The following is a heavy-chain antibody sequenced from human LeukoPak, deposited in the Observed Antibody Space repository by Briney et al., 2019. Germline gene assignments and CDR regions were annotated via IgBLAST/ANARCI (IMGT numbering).Heavy chain of an antibody. D-gene: IGHD2-2*01. J-gene: IGHJ6*02. CDR1: GYTFTSYD. CDR3: ARVSGHQLLSYYYYYGMDV. CDR2: MNPNSGNT. V-gene: IGHV1-8*01. Sequence: ASVTVSCKASGYTFTSYDINWVRQATGQGGEWMGWMNPNSGNTGYAQKFQGRVTITRNTSISTAYMELSSLRSEDTAVYYCARVSGHQLLSYYYYYGMDVWGQGTTVTVSS.